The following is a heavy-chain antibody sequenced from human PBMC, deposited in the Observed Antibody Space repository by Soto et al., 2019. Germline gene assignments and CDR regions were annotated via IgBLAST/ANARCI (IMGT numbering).Heavy chain of an antibody. CDR2: ISYVGTNE. CDR3: VRDGALRGEGYSYPKFFFDF. V-gene: IGHV3-30-3*01. CDR1: EFIFSNYA. Sequence: GGSLRLSCAASEFIFSNYAMHWVRQAPGKGLEWVAVISYVGTNEYYADSVKGRFTISRDNSKKTLYLQMDSLRPEDTAVYYCVRDGALRGEGYSYPKFFFDFWGQGTPVTVSS. J-gene: IGHJ4*02. D-gene: IGHD3-16*02.